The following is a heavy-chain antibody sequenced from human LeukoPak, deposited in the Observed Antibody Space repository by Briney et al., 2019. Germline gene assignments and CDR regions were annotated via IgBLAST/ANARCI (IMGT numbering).Heavy chain of an antibody. Sequence: GESLKISCKVSGYTFANYWIGWVRQMPGKGLEWIGIIYPADSETRYSPSLQGQVTISVDKSISTAYLQWSSLKASDTAMYYCGRKISGSYYGLDYWGQGTLVTVSS. V-gene: IGHV5-51*01. CDR1: GYTFANYW. J-gene: IGHJ4*02. D-gene: IGHD1-26*01. CDR2: IYPADSET. CDR3: GRKISGSYYGLDY.